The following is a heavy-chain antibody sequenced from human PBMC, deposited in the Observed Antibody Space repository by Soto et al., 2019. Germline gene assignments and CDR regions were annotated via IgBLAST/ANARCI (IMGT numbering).Heavy chain of an antibody. V-gene: IGHV1-18*01. CDR2: ISPYNGNS. J-gene: IGHJ6*02. Sequence: ASVKVSCKTSTYTFTSYGISWVRQAPGQGLEWVGWISPYNGNSNYAQKYQGRVTMTTDTSTSTAYMELSSLRSDDTAVYYCARDRGLVGALYYYGMDVWGQATTVTVSS. D-gene: IGHD1-26*01. CDR3: ARDRGLVGALYYYGMDV. CDR1: TYTFTSYG.